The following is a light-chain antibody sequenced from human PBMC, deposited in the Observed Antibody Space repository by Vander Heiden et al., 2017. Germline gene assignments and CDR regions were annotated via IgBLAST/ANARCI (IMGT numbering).Light chain of an antibody. CDR3: QQYYNLPRT. V-gene: IGKV1-33*01. Sequence: PIPPPPSSLPPSVRDTVTITCPARPGIANHLNWYPQKPRHAPQPPICAASTLETGVPSGVRGSGSGAELTGGRRGLRPEDIATYYCQQYYNLPRTFGQGTKLEIK. J-gene: IGKJ2*01. CDR1: PGIANH. CDR2: AAS.